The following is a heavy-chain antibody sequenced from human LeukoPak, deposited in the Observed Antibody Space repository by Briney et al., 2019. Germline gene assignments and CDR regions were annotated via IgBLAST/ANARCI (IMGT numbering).Heavy chain of an antibody. J-gene: IGHJ4*02. V-gene: IGHV4-61*02. CDR1: GGSISSGSYY. Sequence: PSETLSLTCTVSGGSISSGSYYWSWIRQPAGKGLEWIGRIYTSGSTNYNPSLKSRVTISVDTSKNQFSLKLSSVTAADTAVSYCARTDNNWNYGGFDYWGQGTLVTVSS. CDR2: IYTSGST. D-gene: IGHD1-7*01. CDR3: ARTDNNWNYGGFDY.